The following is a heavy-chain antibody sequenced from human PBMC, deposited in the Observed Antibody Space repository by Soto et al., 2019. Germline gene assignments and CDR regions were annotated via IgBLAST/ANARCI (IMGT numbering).Heavy chain of an antibody. Sequence: QVQLVESGGGVVQPGRSLRLSCAASGFTFSSYAMHWVRQAPGKGLEWVAVISDDGSNKYYADSVKGRFTISRDNSKNMLDRQMNSLSAEDTAVYYCAIELREGDSYGYHYYYGRDVWGRGTTVTVSS. CDR2: ISDDGSNK. CDR1: GFTFSSYA. D-gene: IGHD5-18*01. V-gene: IGHV3-30-3*01. J-gene: IGHJ6*02. CDR3: AIELREGDSYGYHYYYGRDV.